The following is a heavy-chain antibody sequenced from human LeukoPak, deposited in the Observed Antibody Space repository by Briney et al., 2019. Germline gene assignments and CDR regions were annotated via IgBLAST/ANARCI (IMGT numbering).Heavy chain of an antibody. CDR2: IKQDGSEK. V-gene: IGHV3-7*01. Sequence: GGSLRLSCSASGFTFGDYAMTWVRQAPGKGLEWVANIKQDGSEKYYVDSVKGRFTISRDNAKNSLYLQMNSLRAEDTAVYYCARDNTALIAAAGPYFQHWGQGTLVTVSS. CDR3: ARDNTALIAAAGPYFQH. D-gene: IGHD6-13*01. J-gene: IGHJ1*01. CDR1: GFTFGDYA.